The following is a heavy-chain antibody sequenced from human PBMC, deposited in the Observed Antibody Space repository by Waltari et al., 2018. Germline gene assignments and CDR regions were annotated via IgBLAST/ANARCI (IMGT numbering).Heavy chain of an antibody. V-gene: IGHV4-34*01. CDR2: INHSGST. D-gene: IGHD6-6*01. Sequence: QVQLQQWGAGLLKPSETLSLTCAVYGGSFSGYYWSWIRQPPGKGLEWIGEINHSGSTNYNPSLKSRVTISVDTSKNQFSLKLSSVTAADTAVYYCARRRSVGIAARPGIGYFDYWGQGTLVTVSS. CDR3: ARRRSVGIAARPGIGYFDY. CDR1: GGSFSGYY. J-gene: IGHJ4*02.